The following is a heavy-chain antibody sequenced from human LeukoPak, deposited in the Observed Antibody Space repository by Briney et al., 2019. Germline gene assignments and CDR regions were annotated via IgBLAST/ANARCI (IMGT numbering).Heavy chain of an antibody. CDR3: ARVVGVVNDIVVVPAAINRFDP. Sequence: PGGSLRLSCAVSGFSVNNKYISWFRQAPGKGLECVSAIHASGNTHYSDSVEGRFIISRDIYKNTVYLQMNSLRAEDTAVYYCARVVGVVNDIVVVPAAINRFDPWGQGTLVTVSS. CDR1: GFSVNNKY. V-gene: IGHV3-53*01. CDR2: IHASGNT. D-gene: IGHD2-2*01. J-gene: IGHJ5*02.